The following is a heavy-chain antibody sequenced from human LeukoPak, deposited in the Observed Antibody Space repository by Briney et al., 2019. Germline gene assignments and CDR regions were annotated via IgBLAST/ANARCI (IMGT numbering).Heavy chain of an antibody. CDR2: ISAYNGNT. CDR1: GYTFSNYS. D-gene: IGHD3-9*01. Sequence: ASVKVSCKASGYTFSNYSFSWVRQAPGQGLEWMGWISAYNGNTNYAQKLQGRATMTRDTSTSTAYLELRSLRSDDTAVYYCAGVLTGYYRADYWGQGTLVTVSS. V-gene: IGHV1-18*01. CDR3: AGVLTGYYRADY. J-gene: IGHJ4*02.